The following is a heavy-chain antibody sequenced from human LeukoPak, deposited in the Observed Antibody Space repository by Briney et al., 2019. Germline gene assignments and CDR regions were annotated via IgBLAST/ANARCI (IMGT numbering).Heavy chain of an antibody. CDR1: GFTFSRYA. D-gene: IGHD1-20*01. CDR3: AREVVNNWNYLDY. Sequence: GGALRPSCAASGFTFSRYAMHWVRQAPGEGLEYFLDISSNGGDTYYANSVRGRFTISRDNFKNTLYLQMGSLRAEDMAVYYCAREVVNNWNYLDYWGQGTLVTVSS. J-gene: IGHJ4*02. CDR2: ISSNGGDT. V-gene: IGHV3-64*01.